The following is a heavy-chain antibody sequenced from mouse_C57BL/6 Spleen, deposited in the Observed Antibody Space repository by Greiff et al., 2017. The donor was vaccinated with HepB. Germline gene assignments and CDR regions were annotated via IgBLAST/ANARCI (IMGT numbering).Heavy chain of an antibody. V-gene: IGHV5-9*01. CDR2: ISGGGGNT. Sequence: EVQLVESGGGLVKPGGSLKLSCAASGFTFSSYTMSWVRQTPEKRLEWVATISGGGGNTYYPDSVKGRFTISRDNAKNTLYLQMSSLRSEDTALYYCARYGSSSHWYFDVWGTGTTVTVSS. CDR3: ARYGSSSHWYFDV. J-gene: IGHJ1*03. CDR1: GFTFSSYT. D-gene: IGHD1-1*01.